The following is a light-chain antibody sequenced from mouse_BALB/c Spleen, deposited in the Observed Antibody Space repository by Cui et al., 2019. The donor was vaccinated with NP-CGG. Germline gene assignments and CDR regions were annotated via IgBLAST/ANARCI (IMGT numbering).Light chain of an antibody. CDR3: ALWYSNHWV. CDR1: TGAVTTSNY. Sequence: QAVATQESALTTLPGETVTLTCRSSTGAVTTSNYANWVQEKPDHLFTGLIGGTKNRAPGVPARFSGSLIGDKAALTITGAQTEDEAIYFCALWYSNHWVFGGGTKLTVL. V-gene: IGLV1*01. J-gene: IGLJ1*01. CDR2: GTK.